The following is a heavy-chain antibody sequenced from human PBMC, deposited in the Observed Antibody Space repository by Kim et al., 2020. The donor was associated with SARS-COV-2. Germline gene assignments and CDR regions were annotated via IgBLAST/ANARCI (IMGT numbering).Heavy chain of an antibody. D-gene: IGHD5-12*01. Sequence: SGPTLVNPTQTLTLTCIFSGFSLSTSGMCVSWIRQPPGKALEWLALIDWDDDKYYSTSLKTRLTISKDTSKNQVVLTMTNMDPVDTATYYCARTRVEMATIVVYYYGMDVWGQGTTVTVSS. CDR1: GFSLSTSGMC. CDR3: ARTRVEMATIVVYYYGMDV. CDR2: IDWDDDK. J-gene: IGHJ6*02. V-gene: IGHV2-70*01.